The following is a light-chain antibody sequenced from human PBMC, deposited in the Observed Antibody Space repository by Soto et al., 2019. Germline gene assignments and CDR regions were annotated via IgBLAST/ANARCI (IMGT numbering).Light chain of an antibody. CDR1: SSNLGVGYD. Sequence: QLVLTQPPSVSGAPGQRVTISCTGSSSNLGVGYDAHWYQQRPGAAPKLLIYRNNNRPSGVPDRFSGSQSGTSASLAITGLQTEDEATYYCQSYDNSLNHVVFGGGTKVTVL. CDR3: QSYDNSLNHVV. J-gene: IGLJ2*01. V-gene: IGLV1-40*01. CDR2: RNN.